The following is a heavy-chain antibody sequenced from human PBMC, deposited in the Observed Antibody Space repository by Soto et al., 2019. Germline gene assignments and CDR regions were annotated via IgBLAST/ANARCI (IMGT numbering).Heavy chain of an antibody. CDR1: GFTFSSYG. CDR2: IWYDGSNK. V-gene: IGHV3-33*01. CDR3: ARDTTLRPQSYYFDY. J-gene: IGHJ4*02. Sequence: QVQLVESGGGVVQPGRSLRLSCAASGFTFSSYGMHWVRQAPGKGLEWVAVIWYDGSNKYYADSVKGRFTISRDNSKNTLYLQMNSLRAEDTAVYYCARDTTLRPQSYYFDYWGQGTLVTVSS. D-gene: IGHD4-4*01.